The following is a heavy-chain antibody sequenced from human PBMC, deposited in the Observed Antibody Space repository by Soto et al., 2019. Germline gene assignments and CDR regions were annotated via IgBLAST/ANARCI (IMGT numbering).Heavy chain of an antibody. CDR1: GFTFSSYW. CDR3: VRRNGYSGYDHIYYFDY. Sequence: GGSLRLSCAASGFTFSSYWMHWVRQVPGKGLVWVSFINTDGSSTSYADSVKGRFTISRDNGKNMLYLQMNSLRAEDTAMYFCVRRNGYSGYDHIYYFDYWGQGTLVTVSS. D-gene: IGHD5-12*01. CDR2: INTDGSST. J-gene: IGHJ4*02. V-gene: IGHV3-74*01.